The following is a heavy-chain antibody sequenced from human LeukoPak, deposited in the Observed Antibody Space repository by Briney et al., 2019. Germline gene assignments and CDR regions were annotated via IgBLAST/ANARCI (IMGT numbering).Heavy chain of an antibody. CDR2: INPDSGGT. CDR3: ARGGLVMYSSSSNFDY. V-gene: IGHV1-2*02. J-gene: IGHJ4*02. D-gene: IGHD6-6*01. CDR1: GYTFTGYY. Sequence: ASVKVSCKASGYTFTGYYMHWVRQAPGQGLEWMGWINPDSGGTNSAQKFQGRVTMTRDTSISTAYMELSRLRSDDTAVYYCARGGLVMYSSSSNFDYWGQGTLVTASS.